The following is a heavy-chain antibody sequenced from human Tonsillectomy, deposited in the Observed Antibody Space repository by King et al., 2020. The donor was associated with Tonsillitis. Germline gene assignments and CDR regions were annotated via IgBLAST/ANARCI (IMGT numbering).Heavy chain of an antibody. Sequence: QLQESGPGLVKPSQTLSLICTVSGGSISGGTHYWIWIRQHPGKGLEWIGYSYDSENTYYNPSLKGRLNISVDTSKNQVALKLNSVTAADTAVYYCGRYEGGVFDPWGQGTLVTVSS. D-gene: IGHD2-15*01. J-gene: IGHJ5*02. CDR2: SYDSENT. CDR3: GRYEGGVFDP. V-gene: IGHV4-31*02. CDR1: GGSISGGTHY.